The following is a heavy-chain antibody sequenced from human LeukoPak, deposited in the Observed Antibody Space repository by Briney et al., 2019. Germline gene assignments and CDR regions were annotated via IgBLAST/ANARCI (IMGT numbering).Heavy chain of an antibody. Sequence: PSETLSLTCAVYGGSFSGYYWSWIRQPPGKGLEWIGEINHSGSTNYNPSLKSRVTISVDTSKNQFSLKLSSVTAADTAVYYCARRYGGDWYGSVGYWGQGTLVTVSS. D-gene: IGHD6-19*01. CDR3: ARRYGGDWYGSVGY. CDR1: GGSFSGYY. J-gene: IGHJ4*02. CDR2: INHSGST. V-gene: IGHV4-34*01.